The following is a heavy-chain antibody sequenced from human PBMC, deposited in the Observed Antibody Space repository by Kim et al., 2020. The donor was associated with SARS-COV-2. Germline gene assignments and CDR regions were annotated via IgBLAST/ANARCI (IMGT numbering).Heavy chain of an antibody. V-gene: IGHV4-59*01. Sequence: NYNPPLKSRLTISGDTSKNQFSLKLSSVTAADTAVYYCARDSGWGRAIDYWGQGTLVTVSS. D-gene: IGHD6-19*01. CDR3: ARDSGWGRAIDY. J-gene: IGHJ4*02.